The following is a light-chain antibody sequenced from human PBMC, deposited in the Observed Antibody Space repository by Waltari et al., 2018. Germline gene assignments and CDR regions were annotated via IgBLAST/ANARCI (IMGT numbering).Light chain of an antibody. CDR3: SSFTSDSTLV. CDR1: RSDLGCCWF. Sequence: QSALTQPASVSGSPGQSITISCTGPRSDLGCCWFVPGYQQHPGKAPKLMIYEVFSRPSGVSGRFSGSQSGNTASLTISGLQAEDEADYYCSSFTSDSTLVFGGGTKLTVL. CDR2: EVF. V-gene: IGLV2-14*01. J-gene: IGLJ3*02.